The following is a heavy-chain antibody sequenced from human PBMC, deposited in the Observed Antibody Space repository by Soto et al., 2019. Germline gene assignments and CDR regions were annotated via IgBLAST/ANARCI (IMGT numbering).Heavy chain of an antibody. J-gene: IGHJ5*02. CDR1: GGTFSSYA. V-gene: IGHV1-69*01. CDR2: IIPIFGTA. D-gene: IGHD2-2*01. CDR3: ARRYCSSTSCYRGWFDP. Sequence: QVQLVQSGAEVKKPGSSVKVSCKASGGTFSSYAISWVRQAPGQGLEWMGGIIPIFGTANYAQKFQGRVTITADESTSTAYMALSSLRSEDTAVYYCARRYCSSTSCYRGWFDPWGQGTLVTVSS.